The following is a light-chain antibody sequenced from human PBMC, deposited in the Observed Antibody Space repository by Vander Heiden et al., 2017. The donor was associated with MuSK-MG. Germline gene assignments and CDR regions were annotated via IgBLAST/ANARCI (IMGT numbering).Light chain of an antibody. Sequence: DTPTTQSPSSLSASVGDRVTITCRASQSISSYLNWYQQKPGKAPKLLIYAASSLQSGVPSRFSGSGYGRDFTLTISSRQPEDFAADYCQQNYSSPPWTFGQGTKVEIK. CDR1: QSISSY. CDR3: QQNYSSPPWT. CDR2: AAS. V-gene: IGKV1-39*01. J-gene: IGKJ1*01.